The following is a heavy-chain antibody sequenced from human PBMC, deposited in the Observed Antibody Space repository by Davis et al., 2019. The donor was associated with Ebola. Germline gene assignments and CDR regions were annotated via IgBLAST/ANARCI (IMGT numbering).Heavy chain of an antibody. CDR1: GFTFSSYA. J-gene: IGHJ4*02. CDR3: ARDLSTIFGVVITTNYFDY. CDR2: ISSSSSTI. D-gene: IGHD3-3*01. Sequence: GGSLRLSCAASGFTFSSYAMHWVRHAPGKGLEWVSYISSSSSTIYYADSVKGRFTISRGNAKNSLYLQMNSLRDEDTAVYYCARDLSTIFGVVITTNYFDYWGQGTLVTVSS. V-gene: IGHV3-48*02.